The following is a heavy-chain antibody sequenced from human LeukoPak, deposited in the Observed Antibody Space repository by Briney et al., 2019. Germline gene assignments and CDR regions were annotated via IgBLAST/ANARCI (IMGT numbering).Heavy chain of an antibody. V-gene: IGHV3-21*01. CDR3: ARDLGGYCSRPSCPHGMDV. D-gene: IGHD2-2*01. CDR1: GFTFSGYN. CDR2: ISSSSSYI. J-gene: IGHJ6*02. Sequence: GGSLRLPCAASGFTFSGYNMNWVRQAPGKGLEWVSSISSSSSYIYYTDSVQGRFTISRDNAKNSLYLQMNSLRAEDTAVYYCARDLGGYCSRPSCPHGMDVWGRGTTVTVSS.